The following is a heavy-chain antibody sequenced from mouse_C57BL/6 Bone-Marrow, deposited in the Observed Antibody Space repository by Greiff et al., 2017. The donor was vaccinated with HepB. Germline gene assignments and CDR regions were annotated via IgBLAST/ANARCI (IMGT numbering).Heavy chain of an antibody. V-gene: IGHV6-6*01. CDR1: GFTFSDAW. J-gene: IGHJ1*03. CDR2: IRNKANNHAT. Sequence: EVQLVESGGGLVQPGGSMKLSCAASGFTFSDAWMDWVRQSPEKGLEWVAEIRNKANNHATYYAESVKGRFTISRDDSKSSFYLQMNSLRAEDTGIYYCTRANWYWYFDVWGTGTTVTVSS. D-gene: IGHD4-1*01. CDR3: TRANWYWYFDV.